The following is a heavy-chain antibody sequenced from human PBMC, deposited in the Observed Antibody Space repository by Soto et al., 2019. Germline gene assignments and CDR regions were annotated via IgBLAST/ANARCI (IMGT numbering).Heavy chain of an antibody. D-gene: IGHD1-20*01. V-gene: IGHV4-34*01. CDR3: ATLTGKPYYYYGLDV. J-gene: IGHJ6*02. CDR1: GGSFSGYY. Sequence: SETLSLTCAVYGGSFSGYYWSWIRQPPGKGLEWIGEINHSGSTNYNPSLKSRVTISVDTSKNQFSLKLSSVTAADTAVYYCATLTGKPYYYYGLDVWGQGTTVTVSS. CDR2: INHSGST.